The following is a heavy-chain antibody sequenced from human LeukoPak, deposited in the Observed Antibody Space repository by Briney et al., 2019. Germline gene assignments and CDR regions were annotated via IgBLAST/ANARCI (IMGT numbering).Heavy chain of an antibody. CDR1: GFIFSDSV. D-gene: IGHD6-19*01. J-gene: IGHJ4*02. Sequence: PGGSLRLSCAASGFIFSDSVMSWVRQAPGKGLEWVSAIRGGGGDTYYADSVKGRFTISRDNSKNTLYLQMKSLRVEDTAVYYCAKDGAHSSGWYHEEYWGQGTLVTVSS. CDR2: IRGGGGDT. CDR3: AKDGAHSSGWYHEEY. V-gene: IGHV3-23*01.